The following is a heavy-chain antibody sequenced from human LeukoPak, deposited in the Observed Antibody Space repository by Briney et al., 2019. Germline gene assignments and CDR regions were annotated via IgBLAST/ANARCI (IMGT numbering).Heavy chain of an antibody. CDR3: AKSPSDY. Sequence: AGGSLRLSCAASGFTFSSYAMHWVRQAPGKGMEWVAVISYDGRDKYYADSVKGRFAISRDNSKNTLYLQMNSLRAEDTAVYYCAKSPSDYWGQGTLVTVSS. J-gene: IGHJ4*02. CDR2: ISYDGRDK. CDR1: GFTFSSYA. V-gene: IGHV3-30*09.